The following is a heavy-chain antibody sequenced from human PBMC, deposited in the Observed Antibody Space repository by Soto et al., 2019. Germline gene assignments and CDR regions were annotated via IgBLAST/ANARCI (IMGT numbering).Heavy chain of an antibody. D-gene: IGHD2-15*01. J-gene: IGHJ4*02. CDR1: GFTFSSYG. CDR2: IWYDGSNK. CDR3: ARDRYCSGGSCYSGYFDY. Sequence: GGSLRLSCAASGFTFSSYGMHWVRQAPGKGLEWVAVIWYDGSNKYYADSVKGRLTISRDNSKNTLYLQMNSLRAEDTAVYYCARDRYCSGGSCYSGYFDYWGQGTLVTVSS. V-gene: IGHV3-33*01.